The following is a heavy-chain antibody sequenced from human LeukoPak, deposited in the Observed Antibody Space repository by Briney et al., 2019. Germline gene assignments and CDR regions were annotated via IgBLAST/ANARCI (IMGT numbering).Heavy chain of an antibody. CDR2: ISSSSSYI. CDR1: GFTFSSYS. Sequence: GGSLRLSCAASGFTFSSYSMNWVRQAPGKGLEWVSSISSSSSYIYYADSVKGRFTISRDNAKNSLYLQMNSLRAEDTAVYYCARDNSSSFDAFDIWGQGAMVTVSS. CDR3: ARDNSSSFDAFDI. J-gene: IGHJ3*02. D-gene: IGHD6-6*01. V-gene: IGHV3-21*01.